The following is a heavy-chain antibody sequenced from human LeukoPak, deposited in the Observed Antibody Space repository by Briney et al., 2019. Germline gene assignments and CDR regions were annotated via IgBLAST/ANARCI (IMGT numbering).Heavy chain of an antibody. J-gene: IGHJ3*02. CDR3: ATGGPGGYGDYGAFDI. V-gene: IGHV1-2*02. CDR1: GYSFTGHY. D-gene: IGHD4-17*01. Sequence: GASVKVSCKASGYSFTGHYMHWVRQAPGQGLEWMGWINPKSGGTNYAQKFQGRVTMTRDTSISTAYMDMSSLRSDDTAVYYCATGGPGGYGDYGAFDIWGQGTMVTVSS. CDR2: INPKSGGT.